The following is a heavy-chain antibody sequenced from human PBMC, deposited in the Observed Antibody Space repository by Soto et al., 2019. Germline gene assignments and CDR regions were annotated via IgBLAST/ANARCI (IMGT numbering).Heavy chain of an antibody. CDR1: GGTFSSYA. J-gene: IGHJ6*02. CDR2: IIPIFGTA. V-gene: IGHV1-69*13. Sequence: AASVKVCCKASGGTFSSYAISWVRQAPGQGLEWMGGIIPIFGTANYAQKFQGRVTITADESTSTAYMELSSLRSEDTAVYYCARAHDYYDYVWGSYRKAPKASYYYYGMDVWGHGTTVTVSS. CDR3: ARAHDYYDYVWGSYRKAPKASYYYYGMDV. D-gene: IGHD3-16*02.